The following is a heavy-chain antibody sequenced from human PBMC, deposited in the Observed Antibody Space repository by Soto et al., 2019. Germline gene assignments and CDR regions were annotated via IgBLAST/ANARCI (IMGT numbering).Heavy chain of an antibody. V-gene: IGHV3-20*01. CDR1: GFTFDDYG. Sequence: EVQLLESGGGVVRPGGSLRLSCAASGFTFDDYGMSWVRQAPGKGLEWVSGINWNGGSTGYADSVKGRFTISRDNAKNSLYLQMNSLRAEDTALYHCAIKGAHSYYMDVWGKGTTVTVSS. J-gene: IGHJ6*03. CDR3: AIKGAHSYYMDV. CDR2: INWNGGST.